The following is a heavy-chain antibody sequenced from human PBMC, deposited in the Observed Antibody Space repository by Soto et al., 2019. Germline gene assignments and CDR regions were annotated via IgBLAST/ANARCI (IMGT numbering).Heavy chain of an antibody. CDR1: GFIFTSYA. Sequence: PGWSLRLSCAASGFIFTSYAMSWVRQAPGKGLEWVSSITSSDIYYGDSVKGRFTISRDRTRNSVFLQMNSLRAEDTAVYYCARDDGYSYGYFVDYWGQGTLVTVSA. D-gene: IGHD5-18*01. J-gene: IGHJ4*02. CDR3: ARDDGYSYGYFVDY. CDR2: ITSSDIY. V-gene: IGHV3-21*01.